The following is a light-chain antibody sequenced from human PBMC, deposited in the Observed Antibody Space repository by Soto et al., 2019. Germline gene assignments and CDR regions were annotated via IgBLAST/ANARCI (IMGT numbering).Light chain of an antibody. CDR2: AAS. Sequence: DIEMTQSPSSVSASVGDTVTITCRASRDVRDWLAWYQQRPGTAPQVLIYAASTLQSGVPSRFSGSGSGTLFTLTISSLQPEDFATYDCQQANSFPLTFGGGTNVEIK. V-gene: IGKV1-12*01. J-gene: IGKJ4*02. CDR3: QQANSFPLT. CDR1: RDVRDW.